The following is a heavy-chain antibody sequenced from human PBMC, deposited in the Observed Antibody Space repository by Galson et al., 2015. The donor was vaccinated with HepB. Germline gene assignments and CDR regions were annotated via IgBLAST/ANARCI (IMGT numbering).Heavy chain of an antibody. V-gene: IGHV1-18*01. CDR2: ISAYNGNT. CDR1: GYTFTSYG. CDR3: ARDYDILTGYNDLGDY. D-gene: IGHD3-9*01. J-gene: IGHJ4*02. Sequence: SVKVSCKASGYTFTSYGISWVRQAPGQGLEWMGWISAYNGNTNYAQKLQGRVTMTTDTSTSTAYMELRSLRSDDTAVYYCARDYDILTGYNDLGDYWGQGTLVTVSS.